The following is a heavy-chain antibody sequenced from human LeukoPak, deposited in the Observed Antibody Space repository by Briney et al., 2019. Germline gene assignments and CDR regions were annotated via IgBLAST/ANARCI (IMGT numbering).Heavy chain of an antibody. Sequence: GGSLSLSCAAPGFTFSSYAMSWVRQAPGKGLEWVSAISGSGGSTYYADSVKGRFTISRDNSKNTLYLQMNSLRAEDTAVYYCAKDRAVADKVWSQGTLVTVSS. V-gene: IGHV3-23*01. CDR1: GFTFSSYA. J-gene: IGHJ4*02. CDR3: AKDRAVADKV. D-gene: IGHD6-19*01. CDR2: ISGSGGST.